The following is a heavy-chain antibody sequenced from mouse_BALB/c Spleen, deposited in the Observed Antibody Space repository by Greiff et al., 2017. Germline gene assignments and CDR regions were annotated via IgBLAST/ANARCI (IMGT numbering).Heavy chain of an antibody. CDR1: GYTFTDYW. CDR2: IDTSDSYT. J-gene: IGHJ2*01. CDR3: ARELTGTGRVYYFDY. V-gene: IGHV1-69*01. D-gene: IGHD4-1*01. Sequence: QVQLQQPGAELVMPGASVKMSCKASGYTFTDYWMHWVKQRPGQGLEWIGAIDTSDSYTSYNQKFKGKATLTVDESSSTAYMQLSRLTSEDSAVYFCARELTGTGRVYYFDYWGQGTTLTVSA.